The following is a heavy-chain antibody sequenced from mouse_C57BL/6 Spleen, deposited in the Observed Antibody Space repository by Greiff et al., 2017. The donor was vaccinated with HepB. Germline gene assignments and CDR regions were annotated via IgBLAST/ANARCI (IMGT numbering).Heavy chain of an antibody. D-gene: IGHD1-1*01. CDR2: IYPGDGDT. CDR1: GYAFSSSW. V-gene: IGHV1-82*01. J-gene: IGHJ3*01. CDR3: SRDYGSSYGGWFAY. Sequence: VQLQQSGPELVKPGASVKISCKASGYAFSSSWMNWVKQRPGKGLEWIGRIYPGDGDTNYNGKFKGKATLTADKSSSTAYMQLSSLTSGDSAVYFCSRDYGSSYGGWFAYWGQGTLVTVSA.